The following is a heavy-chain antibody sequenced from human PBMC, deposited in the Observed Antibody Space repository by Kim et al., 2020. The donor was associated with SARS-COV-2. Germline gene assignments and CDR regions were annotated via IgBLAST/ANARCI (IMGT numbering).Heavy chain of an antibody. CDR2: IYYSGST. D-gene: IGHD6-19*01. CDR1: GGSISSSSYY. J-gene: IGHJ4*02. V-gene: IGHV4-39*01. CDR3: ATDIAVVGYCDY. Sequence: SQTLSLTCTVSGGSISSSSYYWGWIRQPPGQGLEWIGCIYYSGSTYYNPSLKSRVTIFVDTSKNEFSLKLSSVSAADTAAYYCATDIAVVGYCDYWGQGT.